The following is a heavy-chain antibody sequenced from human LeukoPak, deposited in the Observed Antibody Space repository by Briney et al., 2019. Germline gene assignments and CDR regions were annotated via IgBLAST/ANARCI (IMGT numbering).Heavy chain of an antibody. Sequence: GGSLRLPCAGSGFIFNNYAMHWVRQPPGKGLEWVSGISWNSGSIDYADSVKGRFTISRDNAKNSLYLQMNSLRAEGTGVYYCVRDGVGAPPFDYWGEGILVTVSS. CDR3: VRDGVGAPPFDY. CDR2: ISWNSGSI. J-gene: IGHJ4*02. V-gene: IGHV3-9*01. CDR1: GFIFNNYA. D-gene: IGHD1-26*01.